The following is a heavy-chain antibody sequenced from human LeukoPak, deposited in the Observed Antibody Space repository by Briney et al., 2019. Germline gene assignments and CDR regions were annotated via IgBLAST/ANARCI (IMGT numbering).Heavy chain of an antibody. J-gene: IGHJ4*02. CDR2: NNNSGGI. CDR1: NSCVTDYY. Sequence: PSDTLSLTCSVSNSCVTDYYWTWSRQTPGKELEWIGENNNSGGITYNPSLNSRVTISVDASKNQFSLKLNSVTAADTAVYYCARGRREKLDFWGQGTLVTVSS. CDR3: ARGRREKLDF. V-gene: IGHV4-34*01.